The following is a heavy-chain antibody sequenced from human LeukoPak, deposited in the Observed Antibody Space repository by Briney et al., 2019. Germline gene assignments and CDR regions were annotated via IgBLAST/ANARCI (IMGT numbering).Heavy chain of an antibody. D-gene: IGHD6-13*01. CDR1: GGSISSGGYY. CDR2: IYYSGST. CDR3: ARGGSSWYYYYYMDV. J-gene: IGHJ6*03. V-gene: IGHV4-31*03. Sequence: PSETLSLTCTVSGGSISSGGYYWSWLRQHPGKGLEWIGYIYYSGSTYYNPSLKSRVTISVDTSKNQFSLKLSSVTAADTAVYYCARGGSSWYYYYYMDVWGKGTTVTVS.